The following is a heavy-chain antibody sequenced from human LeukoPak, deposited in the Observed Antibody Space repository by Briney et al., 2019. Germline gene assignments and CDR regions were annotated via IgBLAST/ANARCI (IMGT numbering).Heavy chain of an antibody. D-gene: IGHD3-16*01. CDR1: GYTFTHYA. CDR2: INTGNGNT. Sequence: RASVIVSFKASGYTFTHYAMHWVRQAPGQSLEWMGWINTGNGNTKYSQKFQGRVTLTRDTSANTAYMEVTSLRSEDTAVYYCATRSASSYGGVFDFWGQGSLVIVSS. CDR3: ATRSASSYGGVFDF. V-gene: IGHV1-3*04. J-gene: IGHJ4*02.